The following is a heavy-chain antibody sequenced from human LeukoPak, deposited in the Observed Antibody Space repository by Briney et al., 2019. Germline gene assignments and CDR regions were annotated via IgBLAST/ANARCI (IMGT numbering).Heavy chain of an antibody. CDR3: ARPRFPYYRLSGPDYYYMDV. J-gene: IGHJ6*03. Sequence: ASVKVSYKASGYTFTSYGISWLRQAPGQGLEWTGWISAYNGNTHYAQKLQGRVTITADKSTTTVYMELRSLRSEDTAVYYCARPRFPYYRLSGPDYYYMDVWGKGATVTVSS. CDR1: GYTFTSYG. D-gene: IGHD3-10*01. CDR2: ISAYNGNT. V-gene: IGHV1-18*01.